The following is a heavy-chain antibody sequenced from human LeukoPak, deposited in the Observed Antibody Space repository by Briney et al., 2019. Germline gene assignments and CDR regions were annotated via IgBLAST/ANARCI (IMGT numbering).Heavy chain of an antibody. D-gene: IGHD4-23*01. V-gene: IGHV3-23*01. CDR2: ISGSGGST. J-gene: IGHJ4*02. CDR1: GFTFSSYG. Sequence: PGGTLRLSCAASGFTFSSYGMSWVRQAPGKGLEWVSAISGSGGSTYYADSVKGRFTISRDNSKNTLYLQMNSLRAEDTAVYYCAKGGKKCCHGDFDYWGQGTLVTVSS. CDR3: AKGGKKCCHGDFDY.